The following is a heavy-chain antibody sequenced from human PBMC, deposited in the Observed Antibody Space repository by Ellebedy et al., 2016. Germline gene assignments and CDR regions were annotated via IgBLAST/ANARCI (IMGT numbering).Heavy chain of an antibody. V-gene: IGHV3-30*04. CDR3: ATYKIPAY. J-gene: IGHJ4*02. CDR2: ISDDGRNQ. D-gene: IGHD1-1*01. CDR1: DLAFSRHA. Sequence: GESLKISXVASDLAFSRHAMHWVRQAPGKGLEWVAVISDDGRNQFYADSVKGRFTISRDSSANTLYLQMNSLRPEDTAVYYCATYKIPAYWGQGTQVAVSA.